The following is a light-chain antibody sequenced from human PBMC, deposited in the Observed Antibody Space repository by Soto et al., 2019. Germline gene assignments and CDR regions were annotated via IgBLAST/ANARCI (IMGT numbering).Light chain of an antibody. V-gene: IGLV2-14*01. CDR3: TSYTSSSTPYV. Sequence: QSVLTQPASVSGSPGQSITISCAGTSSDVGGYTYVSWYQQHPGKAPKLMIYDVSNRPSVVSNRFSGSKSGNTASLTISGLQAEDEADYYCTSYTSSSTPYVFGGGTKLTVL. CDR2: DVS. CDR1: SSDVGGYTY. J-gene: IGLJ1*01.